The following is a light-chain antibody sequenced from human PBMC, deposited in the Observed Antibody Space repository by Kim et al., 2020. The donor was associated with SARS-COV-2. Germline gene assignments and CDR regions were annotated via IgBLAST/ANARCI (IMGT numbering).Light chain of an antibody. CDR1: QSIPTH. CDR2: AAS. J-gene: IGKJ1*01. V-gene: IGKV1-39*01. Sequence: GSVGDRVTITCRASQSIPTHLDWYQQRPGKAPKLLIYAASYLQSGVSSRFSGGGSGTDFFLTITNLQPDDFATYYCQQYHSNPWTSGQGTKVDIK. CDR3: QQYHSNPWT.